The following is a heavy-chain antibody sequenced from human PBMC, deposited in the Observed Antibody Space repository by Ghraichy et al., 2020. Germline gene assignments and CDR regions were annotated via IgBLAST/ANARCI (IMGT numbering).Heavy chain of an antibody. J-gene: IGHJ4*02. D-gene: IGHD6-19*01. CDR1: GFTFSSYG. V-gene: IGHV3-30*18. Sequence: GGSLRLSCAASGFTFSSYGMHWVRQAPGKGLEWVAVISYDGSNKYYADSVKGRFTISRDNSKNTLYLQMSSLRAEDTAVYYCAKQPRGSGWGLDYWGQGTLVTVSS. CDR3: AKQPRGSGWGLDY. CDR2: ISYDGSNK.